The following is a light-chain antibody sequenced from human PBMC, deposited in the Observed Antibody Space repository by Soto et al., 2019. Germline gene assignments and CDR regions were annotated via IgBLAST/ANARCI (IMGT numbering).Light chain of an antibody. V-gene: IGKV3-11*01. CDR1: QSVSSY. CDR2: DAS. Sequence: EIVLTQSPATLSLSPGERATLSCRASQSVSSYLAWYQQKPGQAHRLLLYDASNRSTGIPARFSGSGSVTDFTLTISSLEPEDFAVYYCQQRSTSFGGGTKVEIK. CDR3: QQRSTS. J-gene: IGKJ4*01.